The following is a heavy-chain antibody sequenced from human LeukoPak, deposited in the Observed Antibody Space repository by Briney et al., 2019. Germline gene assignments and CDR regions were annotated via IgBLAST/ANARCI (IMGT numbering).Heavy chain of an antibody. CDR2: INSDGSST. V-gene: IGHV3-74*01. CDR1: GFTFSSYW. CDR3: AREDLDTRAFDY. D-gene: IGHD2-2*02. J-gene: IGHJ4*02. Sequence: GGSLRLSCAASGFTFSSYWMHWVRQAPGKGLVWVSRINSDGSSTSYADSVKGRFTISRDNAKNTLYLQMNRLRAEDTAVYYCAREDLDTRAFDYWGQGTLVTVSS.